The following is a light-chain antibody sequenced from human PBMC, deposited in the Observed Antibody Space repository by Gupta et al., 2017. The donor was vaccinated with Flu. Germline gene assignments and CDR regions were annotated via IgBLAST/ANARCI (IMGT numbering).Light chain of an antibody. J-gene: IGLJ3*02. Sequence: GKTAKMTSGGENRGSSTVHWYQQRPGQAPLLVVCDDSNRPSGIPERFSGSNSGTTATLTITRVEAGDEADYYCQPWDINRDRWVFGGGTKLTVL. V-gene: IGLV3-21*03. CDR2: DDS. CDR3: QPWDINRDRWV. CDR1: NRGSST.